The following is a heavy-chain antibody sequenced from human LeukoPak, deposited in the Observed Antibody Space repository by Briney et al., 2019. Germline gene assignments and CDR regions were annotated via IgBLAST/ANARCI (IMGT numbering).Heavy chain of an antibody. CDR3: ARDLAREQWLVQGNWFDP. CDR1: GFTVSNNY. CDR2: ISGSGGST. V-gene: IGHV3-23*01. D-gene: IGHD6-19*01. J-gene: IGHJ5*02. Sequence: PGGSLRLSCAASGFTVSNNYMSWVRQAPGKGLEWVSVISGSGGSTYYADSVKGRFTISRDNAKNSLYLQMNSLRAEDTAVYYCARDLAREQWLVQGNWFDPWGQGTLVTVSS.